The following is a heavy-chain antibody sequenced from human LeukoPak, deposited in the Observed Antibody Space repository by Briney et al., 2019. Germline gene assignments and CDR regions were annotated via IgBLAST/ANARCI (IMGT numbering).Heavy chain of an antibody. CDR2: IYYSGGIDYSGNT. CDR3: ARHGQTAMVPIDY. CDR1: GGSINDYY. J-gene: IGHJ4*02. Sequence: SETLSLTCTVSGGSINDYYWTWIRQPPGKGLEWIAYIYYSGGIDYSGNTNYNPSLKSRVTILVDTSKNQFSLKLSSVTAADTAVYYCARHGQTAMVPIDYWGQGTLVTVSS. V-gene: IGHV4-59*08. D-gene: IGHD5-18*01.